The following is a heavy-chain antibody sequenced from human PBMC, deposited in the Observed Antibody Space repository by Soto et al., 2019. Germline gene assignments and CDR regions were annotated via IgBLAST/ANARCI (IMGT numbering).Heavy chain of an antibody. J-gene: IGHJ6*02. Sequence: PSETLSLTCTFSGGSISSYYWSWIRQPPGKGLEWIRYIYYSGSTNYNPSLKSPVTMPVDTSKNQFSLKLSSVTAADTAVYYCARAGERATISDYYCRMDGPGQRKTVT. V-gene: IGHV4-59*01. D-gene: IGHD3-3*02. CDR3: ARAGERATISDYYCRMDG. CDR1: GGSISSYY. CDR2: IYYSGST.